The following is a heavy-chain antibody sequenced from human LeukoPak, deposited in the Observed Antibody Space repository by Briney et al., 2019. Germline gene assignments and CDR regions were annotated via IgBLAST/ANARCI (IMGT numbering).Heavy chain of an antibody. CDR2: TSYDGSNK. J-gene: IGHJ6*02. Sequence: GGSLRLSCAASGFTFSSYGMHWVRQAPGKGLEWVAVTSYDGSNKYYADSVKGRFTISRDNSKNTLYLQMNSLRAEDTAVYYCAKVRKRDIVATILPSGMDVWGQGTTVTVSS. CDR3: AKVRKRDIVATILPSGMDV. CDR1: GFTFSSYG. D-gene: IGHD5-12*01. V-gene: IGHV3-30*18.